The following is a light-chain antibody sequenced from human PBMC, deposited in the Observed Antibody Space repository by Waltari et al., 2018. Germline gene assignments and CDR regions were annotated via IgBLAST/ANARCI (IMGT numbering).Light chain of an antibody. V-gene: IGLV2-14*03. CDR3: NSFTNRGTYV. J-gene: IGLJ1*01. CDR1: RSDVGTHNY. CDR2: DVS. Sequence: QSALTQPASVSGSPGQSITISCTRTRSDVGTHNYVSWYQQRPGKAPDLIIFDVSNRPSRVSLRLSGSKSGNPASPAIPVLPAEYEADYYRNSFTNRGTYVLRSGTKVTGL.